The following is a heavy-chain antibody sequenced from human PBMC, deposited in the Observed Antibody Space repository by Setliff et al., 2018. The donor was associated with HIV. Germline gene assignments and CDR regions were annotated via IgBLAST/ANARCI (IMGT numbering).Heavy chain of an antibody. Sequence: SETLSLTCTVSGGSIGGYYWSWIRQPPGTGLEWLGCIYSGGSTNYNPSLKSRVTISMDTSKNQFSLNLNSVTATDTAVYYCAKRTFGSGRLDPWGQGTLVTVSS. CDR1: GGSIGGYY. CDR2: IYSGGST. CDR3: AKRTFGSGRLDP. J-gene: IGHJ5*02. D-gene: IGHD3-16*01. V-gene: IGHV4-59*08.